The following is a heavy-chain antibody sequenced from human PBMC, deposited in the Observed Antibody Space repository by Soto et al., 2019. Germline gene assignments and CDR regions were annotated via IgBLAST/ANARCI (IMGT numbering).Heavy chain of an antibody. CDR3: ARATPYDYYGMDV. J-gene: IGHJ6*02. CDR2: IYYSGST. D-gene: IGHD2-15*01. V-gene: IGHV4-31*03. Sequence: QMQLQESGPGLVKPSQTLSLTCTVSGGSISSGGDYWSWIRQHPGKGLEWIGYIYYSGSTYYNPSLKSRVTLSVDTSKNHFSLKLSSVTAADTAVYYCARATPYDYYGMDVWGQGTTVTVSS. CDR1: GGSISSGGDY.